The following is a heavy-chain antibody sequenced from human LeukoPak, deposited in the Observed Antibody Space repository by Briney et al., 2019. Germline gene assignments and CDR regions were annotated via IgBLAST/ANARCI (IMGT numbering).Heavy chain of an antibody. CDR2: IYHSGST. CDR1: GYSISSGYY. D-gene: IGHD6-13*01. CDR3: ARVRSGAAAGRWEIYYYYYYMDV. J-gene: IGHJ6*03. Sequence: SGALSLTCAVSGYSISSGYYWGWIRQPPGKGLEWIGSIYHSGSTYYNPSLKSRVTISVDTSKNQFSLKLSSVTAADTAVYYCARVRSGAAAGRWEIYYYYYYMDVWGKGTTVTVSS. V-gene: IGHV4-38-2*01.